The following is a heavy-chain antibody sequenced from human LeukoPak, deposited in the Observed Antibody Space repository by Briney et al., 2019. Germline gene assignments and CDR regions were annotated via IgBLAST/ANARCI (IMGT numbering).Heavy chain of an antibody. V-gene: IGHV4-34*01. CDR1: GGSFSGYY. CDR3: ARVSSNSSSWYLDY. J-gene: IGHJ4*02. CDR2: ISHSGST. D-gene: IGHD6-13*01. Sequence: SETLSLTCAVYGGSFSGYYWSWIRQPPGKGLEWIGEISHSGSTNYNPSLKSRVTISVDTSKNQFSLKLSSVTAADTAVYYCARVSSNSSSWYLDYWGQGTLDTVSS.